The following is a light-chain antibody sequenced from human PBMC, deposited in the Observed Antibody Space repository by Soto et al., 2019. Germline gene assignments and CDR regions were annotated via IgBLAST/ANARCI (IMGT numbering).Light chain of an antibody. CDR2: DTS. CDR1: QTVGYN. J-gene: IGKJ2*01. CDR3: QQYENWPPYT. Sequence: EIVMTQSPATLSVSPGERVTLSCRASQTVGYNLAWFQQKPGQAPRLLFYDTSIRATGIPARFSGSGFGTEFTHTINSLQSEDFAVYYCQQYENWPPYTFGQGTKLEIK. V-gene: IGKV3-15*01.